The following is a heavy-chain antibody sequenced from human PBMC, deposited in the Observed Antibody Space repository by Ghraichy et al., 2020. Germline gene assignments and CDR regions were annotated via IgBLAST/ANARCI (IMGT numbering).Heavy chain of an antibody. J-gene: IGHJ6*02. V-gene: IGHV4-30-2*01. CDR3: ARAGQIGWHYYYGMDV. D-gene: IGHD2-15*01. CDR2: IYHSGST. Sequence: SETLSLTCAVSGGSISSGGYSWSWIRQPPGKGLEWIGYIYHSGSTYYNPSLKSRVTISVDRSKNQFSLKLSSVTAADTAVYYCARAGQIGWHYYYGMDVWGQGTTVTVSS. CDR1: GGSISSGGYS.